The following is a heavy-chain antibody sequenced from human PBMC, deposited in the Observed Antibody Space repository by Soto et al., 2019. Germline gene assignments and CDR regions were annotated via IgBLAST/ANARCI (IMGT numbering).Heavy chain of an antibody. Sequence: RLSCAASGFTFSSYAMSWVRQAPGKGLEWVSVISGSGGSTYYADSVKGRFTISRDSSKNTLYLQMNSLRAEDTAVYYCAKSTSSWYYFDYWGQGTLVTVSS. V-gene: IGHV3-23*01. J-gene: IGHJ4*02. CDR3: AKSTSSWYYFDY. CDR2: ISGSGGST. D-gene: IGHD6-13*01. CDR1: GFTFSSYA.